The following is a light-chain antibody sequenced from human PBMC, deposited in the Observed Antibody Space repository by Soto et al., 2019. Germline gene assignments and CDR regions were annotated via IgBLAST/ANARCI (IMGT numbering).Light chain of an antibody. Sequence: DIVMTQSPLSLPVTPGEPASISCRSSQTLLHSNGYNYVDWYLQRPGQSPQLLIYLASNRASGVPDRFSGSGSGTAFTLKISRVEAEDVGVYYCMQTLQTPPFTFGPGTKVDIK. V-gene: IGKV2-28*01. CDR1: QTLLHSNGYNY. CDR3: MQTLQTPPFT. J-gene: IGKJ3*01. CDR2: LAS.